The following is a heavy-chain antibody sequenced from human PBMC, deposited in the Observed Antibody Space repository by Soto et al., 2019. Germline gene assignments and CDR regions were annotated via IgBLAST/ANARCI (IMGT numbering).Heavy chain of an antibody. J-gene: IGHJ5*02. CDR1: GYSISSGYY. D-gene: IGHD3-22*01. CDR2: IYHSGST. V-gene: IGHV4-38-2*01. Sequence: SETLSLTCAVSGYSISSGYYWGWLRQPPGKGLKWIGSIYHSGSTYYNPSLNSRVTLSIDMTNNHVSLILNSVTAADTAVYYCARVGPWVPYYYDSSPYTFENWFDPWGQGTLVTVSS. CDR3: ARVGPWVPYYYDSSPYTFENWFDP.